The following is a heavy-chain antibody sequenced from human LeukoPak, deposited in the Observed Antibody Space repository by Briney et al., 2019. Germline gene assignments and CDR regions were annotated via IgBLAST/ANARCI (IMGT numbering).Heavy chain of an antibody. V-gene: IGHV4-39*01. D-gene: IGHD1-1*01. CDR3: ARRTMNNFDY. CDR1: GGSITSSNYY. CDR2: VSYSGST. Sequence: SETLSLTCTVSGGSITSSNYYWGWIRQPPGKGLEWVGSVSYSGSTYFNPSLKSRATISADTSKNQFSLKLSSVTAADTAVYNCARRTMNNFDYWGQGSLVTVSS. J-gene: IGHJ4*02.